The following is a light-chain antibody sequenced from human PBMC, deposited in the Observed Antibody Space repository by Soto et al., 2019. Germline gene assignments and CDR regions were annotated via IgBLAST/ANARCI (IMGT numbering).Light chain of an antibody. CDR3: QQYYSRPFT. CDR2: GAS. CDR1: QTIANN. Sequence: VVMTQSPATLSVSPGERVTLSCRASQTIANNYVAWYQQKPGQAPRLLIHGASGRAAGIPDRFSGSGSGTEFTLTISSLQAEDVAVYFCQQYYSRPFTFGQGTKLEIK. J-gene: IGKJ2*01. V-gene: IGKV3D-15*01.